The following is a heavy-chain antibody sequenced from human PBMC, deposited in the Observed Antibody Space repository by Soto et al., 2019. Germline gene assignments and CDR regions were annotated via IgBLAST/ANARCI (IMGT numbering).Heavy chain of an antibody. CDR1: GFTYSSYG. CDR3: AKDQGPQPYGADY. J-gene: IGHJ4*02. CDR2: LTGTGVRT. Sequence: EVQLLESGGGLVQPGGSLRLSCAGSGFTYSSYGLSWVRQAPGKGLEWVASLTGTGVRTYYADSVKGRFTISRDNSKKTLYLEMNSLRPEDTALYFCAKDQGPQPYGADYWGQGTRVTVSS. D-gene: IGHD4-17*01. V-gene: IGHV3-23*01.